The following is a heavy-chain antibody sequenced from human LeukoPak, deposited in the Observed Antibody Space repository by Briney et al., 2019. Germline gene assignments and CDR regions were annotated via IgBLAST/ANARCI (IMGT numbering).Heavy chain of an antibody. D-gene: IGHD3-22*01. CDR2: ISGSGGST. CDR3: AKAGRYYYDSSGTPAEYFQH. V-gene: IGHV3-23*01. CDR1: GFTFSSYA. J-gene: IGHJ1*01. Sequence: GGSLRLSCAASGFTFSSYAMSWVRQAAGRGLEWVSAISGSGGSTYYADSVKGRFTISRDNSKNMLYLQMNSLRAEDTAVYYCAKAGRYYYDSSGTPAEYFQHWGQGTLVTVSS.